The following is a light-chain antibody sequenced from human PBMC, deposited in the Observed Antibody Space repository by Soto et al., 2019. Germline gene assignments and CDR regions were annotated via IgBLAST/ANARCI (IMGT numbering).Light chain of an antibody. V-gene: IGLV2-14*01. CDR2: EVS. CDR3: SSYTSSSILDV. CDR1: SSDVGGYNY. Sequence: QSALTQPASVSGSPGQSITISCTGTSSDVGGYNYVSWYQQHPGKAPKLVIYEVSNRPSGVSNRFSGSKSGNTASLTISGLQAEDEADYYCSSYTSSSILDVFGTGTKVTVL. J-gene: IGLJ1*01.